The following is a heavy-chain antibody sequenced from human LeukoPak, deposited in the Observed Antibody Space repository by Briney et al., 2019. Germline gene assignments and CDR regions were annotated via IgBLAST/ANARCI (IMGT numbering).Heavy chain of an antibody. J-gene: IGHJ4*02. Sequence: SVTVSCKVSGYTLTELSMHWVRQAPGQGLEWMGGIIPIFGTANYAQKFQGRVTITADESTSTAYMELSSLRSEDTAVYYCATGVGARKYYYDSSGYYGYWGQGTLVTVSS. CDR2: IIPIFGTA. V-gene: IGHV1-69*01. CDR3: ATGVGARKYYYDSSGYYGY. CDR1: GYTLTELS. D-gene: IGHD3-22*01.